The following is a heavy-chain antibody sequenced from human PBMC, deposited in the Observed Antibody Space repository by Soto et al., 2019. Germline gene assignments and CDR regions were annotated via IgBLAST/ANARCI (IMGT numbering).Heavy chain of an antibody. CDR3: ARDLRTHWVGVGYNWFDP. D-gene: IGHD3-16*01. Sequence: QVQLVQSGAEVKKPGSSVKVSCKASGGTFSSYAISWVRQAPGQGLEWVGGIIPIFGTANYAQKFQGRVTITADESTSTAYMELSSLRSEDTAVYYCARDLRTHWVGVGYNWFDPWGQGTLVTVSS. CDR2: IIPIFGTA. V-gene: IGHV1-69*01. CDR1: GGTFSSYA. J-gene: IGHJ5*02.